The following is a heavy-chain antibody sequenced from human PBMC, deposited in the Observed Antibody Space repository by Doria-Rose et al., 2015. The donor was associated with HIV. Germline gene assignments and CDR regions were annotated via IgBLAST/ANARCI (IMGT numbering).Heavy chain of an antibody. V-gene: IGHV2-26*01. CDR2: IFSDDER. CDR1: GVSLSSPGMG. D-gene: IGHD6-13*01. J-gene: IGHJ4*02. CDR3: ARIKSSRWYHKYYVDF. Sequence: ESGPVLVKPTETLTLTCTVSGVSLSSPGMGVSWIRQPPGKALEWLANIFSDDERSYKTSLKSSLTISRGTSKSQVVLTMTDLDPVDTATYYCARIKSSRWYHKYYVDFWGQGTLVIVSA.